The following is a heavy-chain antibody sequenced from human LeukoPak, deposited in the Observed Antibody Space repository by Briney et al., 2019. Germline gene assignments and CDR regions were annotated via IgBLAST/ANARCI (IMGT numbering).Heavy chain of an antibody. CDR2: INTDGSST. D-gene: IGHD3-22*01. CDR1: GFTFSSYW. Sequence: PGGSLRLSCAASGFTFSSYWMHWVRQAPGKGLVWVSRINTDGSSTSYADSVKGRFTISRDNAKNSLYLQMNSLRAEDTAVYYCARDIAYYFDGSRFGDFDYWGQGTLVTVSS. V-gene: IGHV3-74*01. J-gene: IGHJ4*02. CDR3: ARDIAYYFDGSRFGDFDY.